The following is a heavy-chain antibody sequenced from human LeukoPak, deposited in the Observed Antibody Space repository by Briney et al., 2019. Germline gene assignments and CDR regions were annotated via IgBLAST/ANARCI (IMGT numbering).Heavy chain of an antibody. CDR1: GFTFSSYW. CDR2: IASDGSST. Sequence: GGSLRLSCAASGFTFSSYWMNWVRQAPGKGLVWVSRIASDGSSTTYADSVKGRFSISRDNAKNALYLQMNSLRVEDTAVYYCARGRPHGNDYWGQGTLVTVSS. J-gene: IGHJ4*02. V-gene: IGHV3-74*01. CDR3: ARGRPHGNDY. D-gene: IGHD4-23*01.